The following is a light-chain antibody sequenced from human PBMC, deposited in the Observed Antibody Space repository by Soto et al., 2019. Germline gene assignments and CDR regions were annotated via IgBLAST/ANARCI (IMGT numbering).Light chain of an antibody. CDR1: ESVSNNY. CDR2: GAS. CDR3: QQYGGTPPT. J-gene: IGKJ1*01. Sequence: EIVLTQSPGTLSLSPGERATLSCRASESVSNNYLAWYQRKPGQAPRLLIYGASHRATDIPYRFSGSGSGTDFTLTIARLEAEDFAVYICQQYGGTPPTFGLGTKVEI. V-gene: IGKV3-20*01.